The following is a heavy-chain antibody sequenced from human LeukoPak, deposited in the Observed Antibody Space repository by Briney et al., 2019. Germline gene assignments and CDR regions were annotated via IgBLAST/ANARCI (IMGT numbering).Heavy chain of an antibody. J-gene: IGHJ4*02. V-gene: IGHV4-61*02. CDR1: GGSISSGSYY. Sequence: MASETLSLTCTVSGGSISSGSYYWSWIRQPAGKGLEWIGRIYTSGGTNYNPSLKSRVTISVDTSKNQFSLKLSSVTAADTAVYYCARAEWLYSSSFDYWGQGTLVTVSS. CDR3: ARAEWLYSSSFDY. D-gene: IGHD6-6*01. CDR2: IYTSGGT.